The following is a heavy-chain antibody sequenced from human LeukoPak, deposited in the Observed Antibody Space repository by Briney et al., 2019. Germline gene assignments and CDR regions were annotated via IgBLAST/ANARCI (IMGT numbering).Heavy chain of an antibody. CDR1: GFTFSSYN. V-gene: IGHV3-21*01. Sequence: GGSLRLSCAASGFTFSSYNMNWVRQAPGKGLEWVSSISGSSSFIYYADSVKGRFTISRDNAKNSLFLQMNSLRAEDTAVYYCARARRDFWGDPFDYWGLGTLVTVSS. CDR3: ARARRDFWGDPFDY. CDR2: ISGSSSFI. J-gene: IGHJ4*02. D-gene: IGHD3-3*01.